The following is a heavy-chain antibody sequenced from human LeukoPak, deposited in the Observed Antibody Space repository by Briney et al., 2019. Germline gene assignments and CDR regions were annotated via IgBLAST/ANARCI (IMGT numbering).Heavy chain of an antibody. V-gene: IGHV1-69*01. D-gene: IGHD3-22*01. CDR1: GGTFSSYA. Sequence: GSSVKVSRKASGGTFSSYAISWVRQAPGQGLEWMGGIIPIFGTANYAQKFQGRVTITADESTSTAYMELSSLGSEDTAVYYCARSRYYDSSGYYPRPLYYFDYWGQGTLVTVSS. CDR3: ARSRYYDSSGYYPRPLYYFDY. J-gene: IGHJ4*02. CDR2: IIPIFGTA.